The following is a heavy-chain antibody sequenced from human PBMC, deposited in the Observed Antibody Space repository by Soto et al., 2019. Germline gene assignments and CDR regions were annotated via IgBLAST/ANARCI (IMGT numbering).Heavy chain of an antibody. CDR3: ARILREYYDFWSGYQYYFDY. V-gene: IGHV1-69*13. CDR2: IIPIFGTA. J-gene: IGHJ4*02. CDR1: GGTFSSYA. Sequence: RASVKVSCKASGGTFSSYAISWVRQAPGQGLEWMGGIIPIFGTANYAQKFQGRVTITADESTSTAYMELSSLRSEDTAVYYCARILREYYDFWSGYQYYFDYWGQGTLVTVSS. D-gene: IGHD3-3*01.